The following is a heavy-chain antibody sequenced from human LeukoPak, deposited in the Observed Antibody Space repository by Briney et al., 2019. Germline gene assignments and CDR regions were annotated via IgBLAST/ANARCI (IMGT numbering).Heavy chain of an antibody. CDR2: ISWDGGST. D-gene: IGHD3-22*01. J-gene: IGHJ4*02. V-gene: IGHV3-43*01. Sequence: GGSLRLSCAASGFTFDDYTMHWVRQAPGKGLEWVSLISWDGGSTYYADSVKGRFTISRDNSKNSLYLQMNSLRTEDTALYYCAKGTSGATDYYDSSGYYDYWGQGTLVTVSS. CDR1: GFTFDDYT. CDR3: AKGTSGATDYYDSSGYYDY.